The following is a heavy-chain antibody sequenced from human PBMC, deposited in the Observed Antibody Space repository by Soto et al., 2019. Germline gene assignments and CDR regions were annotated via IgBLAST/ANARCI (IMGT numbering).Heavy chain of an antibody. Sequence: GGSLRLSCAASGFTFSSYAMSWVRQAPGKGLEWVSAISGSGGSTYYADSVKGRFTISRDNSKNTLYLQMNSLRAEDTAVYYCAKEKYCSSTSCYFEDYYYYGMDFWGQGTMVTVSS. CDR1: GFTFSSYA. CDR3: AKEKYCSSTSCYFEDYYYYGMDF. J-gene: IGHJ6*02. CDR2: ISGSGGST. D-gene: IGHD2-2*01. V-gene: IGHV3-23*01.